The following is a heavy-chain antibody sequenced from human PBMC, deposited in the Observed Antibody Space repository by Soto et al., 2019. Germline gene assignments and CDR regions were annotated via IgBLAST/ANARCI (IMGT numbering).Heavy chain of an antibody. Sequence: GGSLRLSCAASGFTFSSYWMHWVRQAPGKGLVWVSRINSDGSSTSYADSVKGRFTISRDNSKNTLYLQMNSLRAEDTAVYYCARQYSSSPLDYWGQGTLVTVSS. CDR3: ARQYSSSPLDY. CDR2: INSDGSST. J-gene: IGHJ4*02. V-gene: IGHV3-74*01. CDR1: GFTFSSYW. D-gene: IGHD6-6*01.